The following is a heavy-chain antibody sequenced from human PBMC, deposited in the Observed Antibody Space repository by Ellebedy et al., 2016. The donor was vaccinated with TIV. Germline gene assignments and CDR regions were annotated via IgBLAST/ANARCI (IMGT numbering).Heavy chain of an antibody. V-gene: IGHV4-39*01. CDR3: ARVGADAFDI. Sequence: MPSETLSLTCTVSGDSIISYYWSWIRQPPGKGLEWIGSIYYSGSTYYNPSLKSRVTISVDTSKNQFSLKLSSVTAADTAVYYCARVGADAFDIWGQGTMVTVSS. D-gene: IGHD1-26*01. CDR2: IYYSGST. J-gene: IGHJ3*02. CDR1: GDSIISYY.